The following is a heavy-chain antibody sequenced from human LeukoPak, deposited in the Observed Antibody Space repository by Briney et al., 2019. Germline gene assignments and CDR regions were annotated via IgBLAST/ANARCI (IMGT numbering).Heavy chain of an antibody. CDR1: GYTFTGHY. V-gene: IGHV1-2*02. J-gene: IGHJ3*02. CDR2: IHPHNGGT. CDR3: ARQADRTRDVFDI. D-gene: IGHD1-14*01. Sequence: GASVKVSCKASGYTFTGHYMYWVRQAPGQGLEWMGWIHPHNGGTNYAQKFQGRVSMTRDTSISTVYMEVSSLTSDDTAVYYCARQADRTRDVFDIWGQGTKVTVSS.